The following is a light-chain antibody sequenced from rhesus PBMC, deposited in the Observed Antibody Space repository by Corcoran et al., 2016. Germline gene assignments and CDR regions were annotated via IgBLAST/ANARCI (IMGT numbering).Light chain of an antibody. CDR2: YAS. CDR1: QGISSY. CDR3: QQYNSAPIT. Sequence: DIQMTQSPSSLSASVGDRVTITCRASQGISSYLAWYQQQPGKAPKPLIYYASNLESGVPSRFSGSGSGTEFTLTISSLQPEDFATYYCQQYNSAPITFGGGTKVELK. J-gene: IGKJ4*01. V-gene: IGKV1-37*01.